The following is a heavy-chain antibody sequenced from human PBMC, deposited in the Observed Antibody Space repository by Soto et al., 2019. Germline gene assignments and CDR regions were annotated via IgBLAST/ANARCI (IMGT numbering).Heavy chain of an antibody. CDR2: IHHSGST. Sequence: QVQLQESGPGLVRPSGTVSLTCAVSGLSISSDNWLSWVRQPPGKGLEWIGEIHHSGSTNYNPSLKSRVTMSVVPSKDLFSLTLNSVTAADTAFYYCARDQGSHPGEWGQGTLVSVSS. V-gene: IGHV4-4*02. J-gene: IGHJ4*02. D-gene: IGHD6-13*01. CDR1: GLSISSDNW. CDR3: ARDQGSHPGE.